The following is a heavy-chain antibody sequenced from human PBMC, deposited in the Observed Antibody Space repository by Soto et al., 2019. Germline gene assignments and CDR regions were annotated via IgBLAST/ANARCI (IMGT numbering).Heavy chain of an antibody. D-gene: IGHD2-21*02. J-gene: IGHJ6*02. CDR1: GGSISGYY. CDR3: ASDLWGYCGTDCYPLDV. CDR2: MYNTGST. Sequence: SETLSLTCTVSGGSISGYYWSWIRQPPGKGLEWIGYMYNTGSTVYNPSFKSRVTISVDTSKNQFSLKLNSVTAADTALYFCASDLWGYCGTDCYPLDVWGQGTTVTVSS. V-gene: IGHV4-59*01.